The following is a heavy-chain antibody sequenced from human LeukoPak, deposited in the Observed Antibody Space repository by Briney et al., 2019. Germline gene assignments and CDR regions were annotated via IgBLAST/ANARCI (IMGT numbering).Heavy chain of an antibody. CDR2: LYYGGST. CDR1: GGIISSSSYY. D-gene: IGHD3-22*01. J-gene: IGHJ4*02. CDR3: ARLDYDSSGYYFFEY. V-gene: IGHV4-39*02. Sequence: SETLSLTCAVSGGIISSSSYYWGWIRQPPGKGLEWIGSLYYGGSTYYNPSLKSRVAISVDTSKNHLSLKLSSVTAADTAVYYCARLDYDSSGYYFFEYWGRGTLVTASS.